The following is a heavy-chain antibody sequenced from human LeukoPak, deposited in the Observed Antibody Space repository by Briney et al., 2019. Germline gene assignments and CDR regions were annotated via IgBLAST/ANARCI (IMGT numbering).Heavy chain of an antibody. V-gene: IGHV3-23*01. D-gene: IGHD1-1*01. CDR3: ANHNGYYFDN. CDR1: GFTFSSYA. Sequence: GGSLRLSCAASGFTFSSYAMRWVRQAPGKGLVWVSAISGSGGSTYSADSVKGRFTISRDNSKSTLYLQMNSLRGEDTAVYYCANHNGYYFDNWGQGTLVTVSS. J-gene: IGHJ4*02. CDR2: ISGSGGST.